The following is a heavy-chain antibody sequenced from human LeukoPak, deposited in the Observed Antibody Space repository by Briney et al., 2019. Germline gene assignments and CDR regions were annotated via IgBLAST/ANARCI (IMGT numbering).Heavy chain of an antibody. Sequence: ASVKVSCKASGYTFTGYYMHWVRQAPGQGLEWMGWINPNSGGTNYAQKFQGRVTMTRDTSISTAYMELSRLRSDDTAVYYCARATNDYGDYGYDYWGQGTLVTVSS. D-gene: IGHD4-17*01. V-gene: IGHV1-2*02. CDR1: GYTFTGYY. CDR3: ARATNDYGDYGYDY. CDR2: INPNSGGT. J-gene: IGHJ4*02.